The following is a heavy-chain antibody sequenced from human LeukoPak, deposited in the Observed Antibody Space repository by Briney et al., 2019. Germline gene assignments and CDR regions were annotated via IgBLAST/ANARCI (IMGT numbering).Heavy chain of an antibody. CDR3: AASRITIFGVAAYDAFDI. CDR2: IYSTGST. CDR1: GGSISSGGYY. V-gene: IGHV4-61*02. J-gene: IGHJ3*02. Sequence: SQTLPLTCTVSGGSISSGGYYWSWIRQPAGKGLEYLGRIYSTGSTNYNPSLRSRVTISVDTSKNQFSLKLSSVTAADTAVCYCAASRITIFGVAAYDAFDIWGQGTMVTVSS. D-gene: IGHD3-3*01.